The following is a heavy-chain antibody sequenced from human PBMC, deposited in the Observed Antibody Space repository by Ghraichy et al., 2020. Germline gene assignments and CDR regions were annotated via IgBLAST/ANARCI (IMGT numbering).Heavy chain of an antibody. J-gene: IGHJ4*02. CDR3: GRNSGWSFAN. D-gene: IGHD6-19*01. V-gene: IGHV6-1*01. CDR1: GDSVSSTSVT. CDR2: AYYRSKWYF. Sequence: SQTLSLTCVISGDSVSSTSVTWNWLRQSPSRGLEWLGRAYYRSKWYFEYAPSVQSRIRLNPDTSRNQFSLQLSSVTPEDTATYYCGRNSGWSFANWGQGSLITVSA.